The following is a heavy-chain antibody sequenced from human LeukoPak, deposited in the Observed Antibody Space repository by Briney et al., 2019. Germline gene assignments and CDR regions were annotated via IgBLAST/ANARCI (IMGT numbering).Heavy chain of an antibody. CDR1: GFAFTTYS. V-gene: IGHV3-48*04. CDR2: ISSSSSPI. CDR3: ARSGYCTSTNCLNGRGAFDI. Sequence: PGGSLRLSCAASGFAFTTYSMNWVRQAPGKGLEWVSYISSSSSPIFYADSVKGRFTISRDNAKNSLYLQMNSLRAEDTAVYYCARSGYCTSTNCLNGRGAFDIWGQGTMITVSS. D-gene: IGHD2-2*01. J-gene: IGHJ3*02.